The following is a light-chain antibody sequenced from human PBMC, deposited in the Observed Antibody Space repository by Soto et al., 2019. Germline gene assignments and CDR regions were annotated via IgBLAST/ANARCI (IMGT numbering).Light chain of an antibody. Sequence: QSVLTQPPSLYGAPEHNIIISCTGGGSNIGAGFDVHWYQQLPGTAPKLLIYGNTNRPSGVPDRFSGSKSGTSASLVITGRQAEDEADYYCQSYDTGLSGPVVFGGGTKLTVL. CDR1: GSNIGAGFD. V-gene: IGLV1-40*01. CDR2: GNT. CDR3: QSYDTGLSGPVV. J-gene: IGLJ2*01.